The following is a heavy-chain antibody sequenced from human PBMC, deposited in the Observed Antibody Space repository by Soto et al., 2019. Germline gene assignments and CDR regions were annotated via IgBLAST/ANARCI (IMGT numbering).Heavy chain of an antibody. D-gene: IGHD2-8*02. V-gene: IGHV1-18*04. CDR3: ARGDSTGSPRGWFDP. CDR2: ISTYNGDT. CDR1: GYGFTRYG. Sequence: QVQLVQSGAEVKKPGASVQVSCKASGYGFTRYGINWVRQAPGQGLEWLGRISTYNGDTDYAQKFQGRVTMTTDTSTTTAYMDLRSLTSDDTAVYFCARGDSTGSPRGWFDPWGQGTLVTVSS. J-gene: IGHJ5*02.